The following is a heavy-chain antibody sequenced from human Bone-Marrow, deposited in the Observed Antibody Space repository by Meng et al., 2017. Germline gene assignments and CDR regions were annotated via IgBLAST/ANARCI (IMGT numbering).Heavy chain of an antibody. CDR2: ISSSGSTI. D-gene: IGHD3-3*01. CDR3: ARLQRGITIFRYGMDV. J-gene: IGHJ6*02. CDR1: GFTFSDYY. Sequence: GESLKISCAASGFTFSDYYMSWIRQAPGKGLEWVSYISSSGSTIYYADSVKGRFTISRDNAKNSLYLKMNSLRAEDTAVYYCARLQRGITIFRYGMDVWGQGTTVTVSS. V-gene: IGHV3-11*01.